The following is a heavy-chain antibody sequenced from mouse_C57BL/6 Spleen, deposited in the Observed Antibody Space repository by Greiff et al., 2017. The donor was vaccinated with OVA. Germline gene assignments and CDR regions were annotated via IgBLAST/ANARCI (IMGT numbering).Heavy chain of an antibody. J-gene: IGHJ2*01. V-gene: IGHV1-64*01. CDR3: ARGEGYFDY. CDR1: GYTFTSYW. Sequence: VQLQQPGAELVKPGASVKLSCKASGYTFTSYWMHWVKQRPGQGLEWIGMIHPNSGSTNYNEKFKSKATLTVDNSSSTAYMQLTSLTSEDSEVDYCARGEGYFDYWGKGTTLTVSS. CDR2: IHPNSGST.